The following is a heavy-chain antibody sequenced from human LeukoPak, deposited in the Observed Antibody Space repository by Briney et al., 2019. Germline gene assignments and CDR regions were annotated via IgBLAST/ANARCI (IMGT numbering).Heavy chain of an antibody. CDR2: IYPGDSDT. V-gene: IGHV5-51*01. D-gene: IGHD2-21*02. CDR3: ARHRPSYCGGDCYSDPDAFDI. Sequence: GESLKISCKGSGYSFTSYWLGWVRQMPGKGLEWMGIIYPGDSDTRYSPSFQGQVTISADKSISTAYLQWSSLKASDTAMYYCARHRPSYCGGDCYSDPDAFDIWGQGTMVTVSS. CDR1: GYSFTSYW. J-gene: IGHJ3*02.